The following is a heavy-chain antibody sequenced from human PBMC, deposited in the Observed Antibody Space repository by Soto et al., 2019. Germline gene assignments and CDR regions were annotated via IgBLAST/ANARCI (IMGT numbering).Heavy chain of an antibody. J-gene: IGHJ6*02. V-gene: IGHV1-8*01. Sequence: ASVKVSCKASGYTFTSYDINWVRQATGQGLEWMGWMNPNSGNTGYAQKFQGRVTMTRNTSISTAYMELNSLRSEDSAVYYWAGGGGYSSSWFYCYYGMGVWGQGTTVTVSS. CDR3: AGGGGYSSSWFYCYYGMGV. CDR2: MNPNSGNT. D-gene: IGHD6-13*01. CDR1: GYTFTSYD.